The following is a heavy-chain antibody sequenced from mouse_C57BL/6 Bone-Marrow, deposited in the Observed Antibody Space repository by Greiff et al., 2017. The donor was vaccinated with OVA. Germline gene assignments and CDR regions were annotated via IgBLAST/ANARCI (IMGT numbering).Heavy chain of an antibody. Sequence: EVQLQQSGPELVKPGASVKISCKASGYTFTDYYMNWVKQSHGKSLEWIGDINPNNGGTSYNQKFKGKATLTVDKSSSTAYMELRSLTSEDSAVYYCARISNYDYLWYFDVWGTGTTVTVSS. D-gene: IGHD2-4*01. CDR2: INPNNGGT. CDR1: GYTFTDYY. CDR3: ARISNYDYLWYFDV. V-gene: IGHV1-26*01. J-gene: IGHJ1*03.